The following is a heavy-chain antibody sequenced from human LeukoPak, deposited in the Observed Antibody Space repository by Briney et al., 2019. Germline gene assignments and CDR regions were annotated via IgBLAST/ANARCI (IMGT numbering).Heavy chain of an antibody. CDR2: IYYSCST. CDR1: GGFISSYY. CDR3: ARNYPGEIAVAGSPRYYYDYMDV. V-gene: IGHV4-59*01. J-gene: IGHJ6*03. D-gene: IGHD6-19*01. Sequence: PSETLFLTCTVSGGFISSYYWSWLRQPPGKRLEWIGYIYYSCSTNYNPSLKSRVTISVDTSKNQFSLKLSPLPAPATPVYSCARNYPGEIAVAGSPRYYYDYMDVWGKGTTVTVSS.